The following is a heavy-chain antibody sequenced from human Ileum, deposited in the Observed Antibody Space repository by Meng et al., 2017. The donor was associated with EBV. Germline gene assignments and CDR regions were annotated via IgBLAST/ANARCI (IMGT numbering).Heavy chain of an antibody. CDR2: MSYTGST. J-gene: IGHJ4*02. CDR3: ARERGGGDRGIQ. Sequence: QGQSQESGPGLVKPSETLSFSCSVSNGSVSSYGYYWTWIRQPPGKGLEWIGYMSYTGSTNYKSTLKSRVTISVDKSKNQFSLKLSSVTAADTAVYYCARERGGGDRGIQWGQGTLVTVSS. CDR1: NGSVSSYGYY. D-gene: IGHD2-21*02. V-gene: IGHV4-61*08.